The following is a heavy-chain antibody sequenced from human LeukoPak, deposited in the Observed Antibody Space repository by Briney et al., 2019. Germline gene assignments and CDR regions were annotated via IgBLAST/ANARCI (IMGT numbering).Heavy chain of an antibody. CDR1: GGSISSYY. V-gene: IGHV4-59*01. CDR2: IYYSGST. D-gene: IGHD6-13*01. Sequence: SETLSLTCTVSGGSISSYYWSWIRQPPGKGLEWIGYIYYSGSTNYNPSLKSRVTISVDTSKNQFSLKLSSVTAADTAVYHCAREADSSSWYYFDYWGQGTLVTVSS. CDR3: AREADSSSWYYFDY. J-gene: IGHJ4*02.